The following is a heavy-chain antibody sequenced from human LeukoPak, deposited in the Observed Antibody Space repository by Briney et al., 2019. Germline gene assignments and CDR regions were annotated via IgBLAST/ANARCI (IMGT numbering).Heavy chain of an antibody. CDR2: ISAYNGNT. CDR3: ARNGGNSEY. V-gene: IGHV1-18*01. Sequence: ASVKVSCKASGYTFINYGINWVRQAPGQGLEWMGWISAYNGNTNYAQSLQGRVTMTTDTSTSTVYMEMRSLTSDDTAVYYCARNGGNSEYWGQGTLVTVSS. J-gene: IGHJ4*02. D-gene: IGHD4-23*01. CDR1: GYTFINYG.